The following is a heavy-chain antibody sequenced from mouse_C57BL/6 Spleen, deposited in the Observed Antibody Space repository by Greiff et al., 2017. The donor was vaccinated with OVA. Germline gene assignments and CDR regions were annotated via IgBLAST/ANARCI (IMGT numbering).Heavy chain of an antibody. CDR1: GYSFTSYY. V-gene: IGHV1-66*01. CDR3: ARDYYGSSYFDY. D-gene: IGHD1-1*01. J-gene: IGHJ2*01. CDR2: IYPGSGNT. Sequence: VKLQESGPELVKPGASVKISCKASGYSFTSYYIHWVKQRPGQGLEWIGWIYPGSGNTKYNEKFKGKATLTADTSSSTAYMQLSSLTSEDSAVYYCARDYYGSSYFDYWGQGTTLTVSS.